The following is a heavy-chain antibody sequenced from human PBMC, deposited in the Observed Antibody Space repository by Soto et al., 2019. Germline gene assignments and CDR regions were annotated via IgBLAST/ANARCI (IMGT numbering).Heavy chain of an antibody. J-gene: IGHJ6*02. CDR2: ISSSGSTI. D-gene: IGHD6-13*01. CDR3: ARDGLGYSSSWYFLSHYYGMDV. Sequence: GGSLRLSCAASGFTFSDYYMSWIRQAPGKGLEWVSYISSSGSTIYYADSVKGRFTISRDNAKNSLYLQMNSLRAEDTAVYYCARDGLGYSSSWYFLSHYYGMDVWDQGTTVTVSS. CDR1: GFTFSDYY. V-gene: IGHV3-11*01.